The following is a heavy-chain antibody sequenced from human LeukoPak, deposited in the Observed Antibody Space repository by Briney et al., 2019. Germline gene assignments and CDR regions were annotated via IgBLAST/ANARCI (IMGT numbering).Heavy chain of an antibody. CDR2: IYHSGST. CDR3: ARQVMGGSWYWVEEIRIFDY. Sequence: PSETLSLTCTVSGYSISSGFYWGWIRQPPGKGPEWIGSIYHSGSTHYNSSLKSRVTISVDTSKNQFSLKLSSVTAADTAVYYCARQVMGGSWYWVEEIRIFDYWGQGTLVTVSS. V-gene: IGHV4-38-2*02. D-gene: IGHD6-13*01. J-gene: IGHJ4*02. CDR1: GYSISSGFY.